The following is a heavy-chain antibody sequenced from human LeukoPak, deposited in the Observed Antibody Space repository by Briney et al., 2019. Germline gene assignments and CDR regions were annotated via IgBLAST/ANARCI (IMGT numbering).Heavy chain of an antibody. CDR3: VGPVTRTTPAIY. CDR2: INPNSGGT. Sequence: GASVKVSCKASGYTFTGYYMHWVRQAPGQGLEWMGWINPNSGGTNYAQKFQGRVTMTRDTSISTAYMELSRLRSDDTAVYYCVGPVTRTTPAIYWGQGTLVTVSS. CDR1: GYTFTGYY. D-gene: IGHD4-11*01. V-gene: IGHV1-2*02. J-gene: IGHJ4*02.